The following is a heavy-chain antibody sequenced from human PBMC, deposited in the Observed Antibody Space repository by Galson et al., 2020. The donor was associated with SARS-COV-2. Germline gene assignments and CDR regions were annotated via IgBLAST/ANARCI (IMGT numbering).Heavy chain of an antibody. CDR2: IKPDGSEA. V-gene: IGHV3-7*01. CDR3: ARDQYGDNSVSCYYY. Sequence: GGSLRLSCAASGLTFSSSWMSWVRQAPGKGLEWVGNIKPDGSEAYYVDSVKGRFTISRENAKNSLYLQMNSLRAEDTAVYYCARDQYGDNSVSCYYYWGQGTLVTVSS. D-gene: IGHD2-21*01. CDR1: GLTFSSSW. J-gene: IGHJ4*02.